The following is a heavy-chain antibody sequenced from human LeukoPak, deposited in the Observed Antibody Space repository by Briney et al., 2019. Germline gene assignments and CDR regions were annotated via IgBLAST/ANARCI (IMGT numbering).Heavy chain of an antibody. CDR3: ARDDYGDYGFDY. J-gene: IGHJ4*02. D-gene: IGHD4-17*01. V-gene: IGHV3-53*01. CDR1: GFTVSSNY. Sequence: GGSLRLSCAASGFTVSSNYMSWVRQAPGKGLEWVSVVYSGGSTYYADSVKGRFTISRDNSKNTLYLQMNSLRAEDTAVYYCARDDYGDYGFDYWGQGTLVTVSS. CDR2: VYSGGST.